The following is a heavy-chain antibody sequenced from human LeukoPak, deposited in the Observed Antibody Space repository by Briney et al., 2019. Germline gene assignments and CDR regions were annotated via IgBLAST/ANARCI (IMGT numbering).Heavy chain of an antibody. CDR2: IGTASDT. J-gene: IGHJ6*03. V-gene: IGHV3-13*01. D-gene: IGHD5-24*01. CDR1: GFTFSSFD. CDR3: ARVPPRRKYYYVDV. Sequence: GGSLRLSCAASGFTFSSFDMHWVRQPTGQGLEWVSTIGTASDTYYPGSVEGRFTLSRDNAKNSLYLQMNSLTAGDTAVYYCARVPPRRKYYYVDVWGKGTTVTVSS.